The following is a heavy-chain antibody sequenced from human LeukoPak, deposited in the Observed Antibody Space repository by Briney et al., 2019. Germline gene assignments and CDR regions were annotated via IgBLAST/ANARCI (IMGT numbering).Heavy chain of an antibody. CDR3: TTRGGSFSIFDY. CDR1: GFTFSDAW. J-gene: IGHJ4*02. Sequence: GGSLRLSCAASGFTFSDAWMSWVRQAPGKGLEWVGRIKSKTDGGTTDYAAPVKGRFTISRDDSRNTLYLQMNSLKTEDTAVYYCTTRGGSFSIFDYWGQGTLVTVSS. CDR2: IKSKTDGGTT. V-gene: IGHV3-15*01. D-gene: IGHD1-26*01.